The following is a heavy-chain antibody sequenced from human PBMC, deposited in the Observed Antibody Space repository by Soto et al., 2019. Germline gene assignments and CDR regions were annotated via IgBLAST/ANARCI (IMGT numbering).Heavy chain of an antibody. CDR3: AKGRGPDGFDM. Sequence: GGSLRLSCTASGFTFRSYGMHWVRQAPGKGLEWVAVISYDGSNKYYIDSVKGRFTISRDNSKNTLYLQMNSLRAEDAALYYCAKGRGPDGFDMWGQGTMVTVSS. CDR1: GFTFRSYG. V-gene: IGHV3-30*18. CDR2: ISYDGSNK. J-gene: IGHJ3*02.